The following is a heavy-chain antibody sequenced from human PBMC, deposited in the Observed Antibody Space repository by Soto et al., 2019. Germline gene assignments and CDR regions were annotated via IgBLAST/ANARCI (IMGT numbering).Heavy chain of an antibody. D-gene: IGHD5-12*01. CDR1: GYGFTSYW. CDR2: IYPDDSNT. Sequence: PGESLKISCKASGYGFTSYWIGWVRQLPGKGLEWMGVIYPDDSNTIYSPSFQGQVTISADKSITTAYLHWSSLRASDTAIYYCARQDGYFRSYYYGLDFWGQGTTVTVSS. J-gene: IGHJ6*02. CDR3: ARQDGYFRSYYYGLDF. V-gene: IGHV5-51*01.